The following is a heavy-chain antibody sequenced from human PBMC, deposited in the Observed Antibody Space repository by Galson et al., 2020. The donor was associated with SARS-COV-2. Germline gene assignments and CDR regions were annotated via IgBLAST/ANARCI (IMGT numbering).Heavy chain of an antibody. CDR3: TTDPVYYYDSSGYRYWNWGWFDP. V-gene: IGHV3-15*01. Sequence: GESLKISCAASGFTFSNAWMSWVRQAPGKGLEWVGRIKSKTDGGTTDYAAPVKGRFTISRDDSKNTLYLQMNSLKTEDTAVYYCTTDPVYYYDSSGYRYWNWGWFDPWGQGTLVTVSS. CDR1: GFTFSNAW. CDR2: IKSKTDGGTT. J-gene: IGHJ5*02. D-gene: IGHD3-22*01.